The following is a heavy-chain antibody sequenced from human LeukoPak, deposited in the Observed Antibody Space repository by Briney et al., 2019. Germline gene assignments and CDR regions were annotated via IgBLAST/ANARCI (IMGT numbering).Heavy chain of an antibody. Sequence: ASVKVSCKASGYTFTSYYMHWVRQAPGQGLEWLGIINPSGGSTSYAQKFQGRVTMTRDTSTSTVYMELSSLRSEDTAVYYCARSSGRSPNRDYMDVWGKGTTVTISS. J-gene: IGHJ6*03. CDR2: INPSGGST. CDR1: GYTFTSYY. V-gene: IGHV1-46*01. CDR3: ARSSGRSPNRDYMDV. D-gene: IGHD1-14*01.